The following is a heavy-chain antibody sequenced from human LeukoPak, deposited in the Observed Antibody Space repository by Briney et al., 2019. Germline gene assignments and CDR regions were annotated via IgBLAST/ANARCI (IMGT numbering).Heavy chain of an antibody. CDR1: GFTFSDYW. CDR3: VRKVGDF. Sequence: GGSLRLSCATSGFTFSDYWMSWVRQAPGKGLEWVANIKQDGSQKHYVESVKGRFTISRDNSQNSLFLQMDSLRADDTAVYYCVRKVGDFWGQGTLVTVSS. J-gene: IGHJ4*02. CDR2: IKQDGSQK. V-gene: IGHV3-7*01. D-gene: IGHD1-26*01.